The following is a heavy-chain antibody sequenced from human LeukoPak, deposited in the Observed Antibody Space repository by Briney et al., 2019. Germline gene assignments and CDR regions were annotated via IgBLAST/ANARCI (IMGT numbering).Heavy chain of an antibody. CDR1: GGAFSSYA. Sequence: SVKVSCKASGGAFSSYAISWVRQAPGQGLEWMGGIIPIFGTANYAQKFQGRVTITADESTSTAYMELSSLRSEDTAVYYCARYPGSGQLNLDAFDIWGQGTMVTVSS. D-gene: IGHD1-1*01. CDR3: ARYPGSGQLNLDAFDI. CDR2: IIPIFGTA. V-gene: IGHV1-69*13. J-gene: IGHJ3*02.